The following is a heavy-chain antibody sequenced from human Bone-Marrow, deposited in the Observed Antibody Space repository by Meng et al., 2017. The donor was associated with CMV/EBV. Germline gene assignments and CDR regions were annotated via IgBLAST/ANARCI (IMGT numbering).Heavy chain of an antibody. Sequence: GESLKISCAASGFTFSSYSMNWVRQAPGKGLEWVSYISSSSSTIYYADSVKGRFIISRYNAKNSLYLQMNSLRAEDTAVYYCARDDLYYDFWSGYYPDAFDIWGPGTMVTGSS. J-gene: IGHJ3*02. CDR3: ARDDLYYDFWSGYYPDAFDI. D-gene: IGHD3-3*01. V-gene: IGHV3-48*04. CDR2: ISSSSSTI. CDR1: GFTFSSYS.